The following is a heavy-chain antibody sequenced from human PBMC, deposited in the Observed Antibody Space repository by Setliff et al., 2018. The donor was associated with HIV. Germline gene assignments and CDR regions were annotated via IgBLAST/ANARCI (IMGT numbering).Heavy chain of an antibody. CDR2: IYYSGSN. D-gene: IGHD2-8*01. CDR3: ARGISTNPYWHGAPYNGFDP. V-gene: IGHV4-39*07. CDR1: GDSIRSNFNY. Sequence: PSETLSLTCTVSGDSIRSNFNYGGWIRQPPGKGLEWIGIIYYSGSNYENPYLKNRVAMSMDTYRNQFSLGLKSVTAADTAIYYCARGISTNPYWHGAPYNGFDPWGQGTLVTVSS. J-gene: IGHJ5*02.